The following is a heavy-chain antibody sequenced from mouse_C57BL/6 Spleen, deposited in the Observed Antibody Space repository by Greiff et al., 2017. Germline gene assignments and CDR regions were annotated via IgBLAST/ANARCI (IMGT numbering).Heavy chain of an antibody. Sequence: QVQLKQPGAELVKPGASVKLSCKASGYTFTSYWMHWVKQRPGQGLAWIVMIHPNSGSTNYNEKFKSKATLTVDKSSSTAYMQLSSLTSEDSAVYYCARDLAMDYWGQGTSVTVSS. CDR1: GYTFTSYW. J-gene: IGHJ4*01. CDR2: IHPNSGST. V-gene: IGHV1-64*01. CDR3: ARDLAMDY.